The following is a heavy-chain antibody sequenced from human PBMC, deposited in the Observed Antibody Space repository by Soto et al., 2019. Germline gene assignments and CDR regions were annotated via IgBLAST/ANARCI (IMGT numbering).Heavy chain of an antibody. Sequence: QVQLVQSGAEEKKPGASVKVSCKASGYTFTNYATHWVRQAPGQRLEWMGWINAGNGNKKYSQKFQGRVTITRDTSASTAYMELSSLRSEDTAVYYCARVSGYYLPDYWGQGTLVTVSS. CDR2: INAGNGNK. CDR3: ARVSGYYLPDY. J-gene: IGHJ4*02. V-gene: IGHV1-3*05. CDR1: GYTFTNYA. D-gene: IGHD5-12*01.